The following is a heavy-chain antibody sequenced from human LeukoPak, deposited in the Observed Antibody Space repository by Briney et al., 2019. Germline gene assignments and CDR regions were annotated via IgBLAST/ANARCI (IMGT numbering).Heavy chain of an antibody. J-gene: IGHJ4*02. CDR2: IIPILGIA. Sequence: GASVKVCCKASGGTFSSYAISWVRQAPGQGVEWMGRIIPILGIANYAQKFQGRVTITADKSTSTAYMELSSLRSEDTAVYYCARGGIAAASYWGQGTLVTVSS. CDR1: GGTFSSYA. D-gene: IGHD6-13*01. V-gene: IGHV1-69*04. CDR3: ARGGIAAASY.